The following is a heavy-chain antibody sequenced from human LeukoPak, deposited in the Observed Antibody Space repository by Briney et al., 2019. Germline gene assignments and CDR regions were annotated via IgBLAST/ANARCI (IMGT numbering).Heavy chain of an antibody. CDR1: GFTLSSYG. Sequence: PGRSLRLSCAASGFTLSSYGMHWVRQAPGRGLEWVAFIRYDGGNKYYADSVKGRFTISRDNSKNTLYLQINSLRAEDTAVYYCARDLGQYYDTSDNWFDPWGQGTLVTVSS. D-gene: IGHD3-22*01. CDR3: ARDLGQYYDTSDNWFDP. V-gene: IGHV3-30*02. CDR2: IRYDGGNK. J-gene: IGHJ5*02.